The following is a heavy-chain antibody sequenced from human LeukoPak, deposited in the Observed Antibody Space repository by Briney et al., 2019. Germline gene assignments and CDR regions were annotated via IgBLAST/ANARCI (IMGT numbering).Heavy chain of an antibody. CDR2: INPNSGGT. D-gene: IGHD3-22*01. CDR1: GYTFTGYY. Sequence: GASVKVSCKASGYTFTGYYMHWVRRAPGQGREWMGWINPNSGGTNYAQKFRGRVTMTRDRSTSTAYLELSRLRSDDTAVYYCARISYYYDSSGYYHNWFDPWGQGTLLTVSS. J-gene: IGHJ5*02. CDR3: ARISYYYDSSGYYHNWFDP. V-gene: IGHV1-2*02.